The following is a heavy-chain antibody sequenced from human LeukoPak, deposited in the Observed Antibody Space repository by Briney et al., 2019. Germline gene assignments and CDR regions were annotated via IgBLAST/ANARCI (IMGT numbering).Heavy chain of an antibody. CDR2: INHSGST. J-gene: IGHJ5*02. CDR3: ARLRGSSSWPRGWFDP. Sequence: PSETLSLTCAVYGGSFSGYYWNWIRQPPGKGLGWIGEINHSGSTNYNPSLKSRVTISVDTSKNQISLKLSSVTAADTAMYYCARLRGSSSWPRGWFDPWGQGTLVTVSS. CDR1: GGSFSGYY. D-gene: IGHD6-13*01. V-gene: IGHV4-34*01.